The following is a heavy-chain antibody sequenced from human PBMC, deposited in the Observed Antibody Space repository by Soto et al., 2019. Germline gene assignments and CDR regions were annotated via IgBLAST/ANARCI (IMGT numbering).Heavy chain of an antibody. V-gene: IGHV1-69*01. CDR1: GGTFSSYA. J-gene: IGHJ6*02. Sequence: QVQLVQSGAEVKKPGSSVKVSCKASGGTFSSYAISWVRQAPGQGLEWMGGIIPIFGTANYAQKFQGRVTITADESTRTAYMELSSLRSEDTAVYYCARGYCSGGSCYPAVYYYGMDVWGQGTTVTVSS. CDR2: IIPIFGTA. CDR3: ARGYCSGGSCYPAVYYYGMDV. D-gene: IGHD2-15*01.